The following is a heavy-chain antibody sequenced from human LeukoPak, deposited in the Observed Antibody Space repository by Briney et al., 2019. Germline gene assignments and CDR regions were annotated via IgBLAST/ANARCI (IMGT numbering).Heavy chain of an antibody. CDR2: IYHSGST. J-gene: IGHJ6*03. CDR3: ARDAHRNYDILTGYYNGAYYYYYYMDV. Sequence: SETLSLTCTVSGGSISSGGYYWSWIRQPPGKGLEWIGYIYHSGSTNYNPSLKSRVTISVDTSKNQFSLKLSSVTAADTAVYYCARDAHRNYDILTGYYNGAYYYYYYMDVWGKGTTVTVSS. CDR1: GGSISSGGYY. D-gene: IGHD3-9*01. V-gene: IGHV4-61*08.